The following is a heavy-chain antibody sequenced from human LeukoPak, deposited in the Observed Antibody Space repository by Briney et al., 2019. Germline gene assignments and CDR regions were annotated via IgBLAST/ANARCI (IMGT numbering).Heavy chain of an antibody. Sequence: SETLSLTCTVSGGSISSSSYYWSWIRQPAGKGLEWIGRIYTSGSTNYNPSLKSRVTMSVDTSKNQFSLKLSSVTAADTAVYYCARAVYGYSYGLFDYWGQGTLVTVSS. CDR2: IYTSGST. CDR1: GGSISSSSYY. J-gene: IGHJ4*02. CDR3: ARAVYGYSYGLFDY. D-gene: IGHD5-18*01. V-gene: IGHV4-61*02.